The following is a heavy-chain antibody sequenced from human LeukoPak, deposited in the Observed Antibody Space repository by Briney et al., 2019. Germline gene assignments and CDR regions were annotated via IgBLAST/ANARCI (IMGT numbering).Heavy chain of an antibody. Sequence: SQTLSLTCAICTDSVSSMSAVWKWIRQSLARGLGWLGRTYYRSKWYNDYAVSVKGRITISADTSKNQFSLQLNSVTPEDTAGYYCARSISGLGDWGQGTLVTVSS. V-gene: IGHV6-1*01. J-gene: IGHJ4*02. CDR3: ARSISGLGD. D-gene: IGHD3-16*01. CDR2: TYYRSKWYN. CDR1: TDSVSSMSAV.